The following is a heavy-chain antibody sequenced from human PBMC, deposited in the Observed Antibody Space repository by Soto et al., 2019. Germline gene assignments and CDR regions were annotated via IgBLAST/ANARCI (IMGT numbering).Heavy chain of an antibody. CDR2: VSKSDYT. D-gene: IGHD6-19*01. CDR3: TREDSIIIPAVAEF. Sequence: VQLLESGGGLVRPGGSLTLSGAVPGCTFTNYGINWIRQAQGKGLEWVSSVSKSDYTYYAESVKGRFTIYRDNARNSVSLQMDNLRAEDTAVYSFTREDSIIIPAVAEFGGQGTVVTVSS. J-gene: IGHJ4*02. V-gene: IGHV3-21*01. CDR1: GCTFTNYG.